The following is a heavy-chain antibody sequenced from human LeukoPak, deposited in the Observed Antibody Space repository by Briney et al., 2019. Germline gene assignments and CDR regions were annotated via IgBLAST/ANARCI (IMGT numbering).Heavy chain of an antibody. V-gene: IGHV4-59*01. D-gene: IGHD3-16*01. J-gene: IGHJ4*02. Sequence: SETLSLTCTVSGGSISSYYWSWIRQPPGTGMEWVGYIYYSGSTNYNPSLKSRVTISVDTSKNQFSLKLSSVTAADTAVYYCARGRLELGGRLPFFDYWGQGTLVTVSS. CDR3: ARGRLELGGRLPFFDY. CDR1: GGSISSYY. CDR2: IYYSGST.